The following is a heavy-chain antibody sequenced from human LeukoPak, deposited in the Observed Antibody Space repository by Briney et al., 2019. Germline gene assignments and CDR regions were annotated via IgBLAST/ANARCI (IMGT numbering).Heavy chain of an antibody. CDR1: GYTFTSYG. D-gene: IGHD3-16*01. Sequence: ASVKVSCKASGYTFTSYGINWVRQAPGQGLEWMGWISTYNGDTNYAQKLQGRVTMTTDTSTSTAYMELRSLRSDDTAVYYCARGSSYGFSMGYWGQGTLITVSS. V-gene: IGHV1-18*01. J-gene: IGHJ4*02. CDR3: ARGSSYGFSMGY. CDR2: ISTYNGDT.